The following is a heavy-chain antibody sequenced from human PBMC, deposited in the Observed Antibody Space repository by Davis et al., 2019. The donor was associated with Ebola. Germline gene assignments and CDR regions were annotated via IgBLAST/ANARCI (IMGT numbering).Heavy chain of an antibody. V-gene: IGHV4-59*04. Sequence: SETLSLTCTVSGGSISSYYWSWIRQPPGKGLEWIGYIYYSGSTYYNPSLKSRVTISVDTSKNQFSLKLSSVTAADTAVYYCARHSTRYYYYGMDVWGQGTTVTVSS. CDR1: GGSISSYY. J-gene: IGHJ6*02. D-gene: IGHD1-1*01. CDR2: IYYSGST. CDR3: ARHSTRYYYYGMDV.